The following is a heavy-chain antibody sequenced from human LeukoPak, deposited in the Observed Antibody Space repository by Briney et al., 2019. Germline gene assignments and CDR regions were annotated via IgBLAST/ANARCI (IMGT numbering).Heavy chain of an antibody. V-gene: IGHV3-74*01. J-gene: IGHJ6*03. CDR2: INSDGGST. CDR3: ARDRYDSSGYYFWSGPSYYYYYYMDV. CDR1: GFTFSSYW. Sequence: GGSLRLSCAASGFTFSSYWMHWVRQAPGKGLVWVSRINSDGGSTSYADSVKGRFTISRDNAKNTLYLQMNSLRAEDTAVYYCARDRYDSSGYYFWSGPSYYYYYYMDVWGKGTTVTISS. D-gene: IGHD3-22*01.